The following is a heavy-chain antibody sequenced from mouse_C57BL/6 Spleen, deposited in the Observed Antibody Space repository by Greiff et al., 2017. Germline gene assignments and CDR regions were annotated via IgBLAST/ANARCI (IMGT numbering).Heavy chain of an antibody. V-gene: IGHV2-4*01. J-gene: IGHJ3*01. D-gene: IGHD2-4*01. Sequence: QVQLQQSGPGLVQPSQSLSITCTVSGFSLTSYGVHWVRQPPGKGLEWLGVIWSGGSTDYNAAFISRLGISKDNSKSQVFFKRNSLQADDTAIYYCASYDYDGSWFAYWGQGTLVTVSA. CDR2: IWSGGST. CDR3: ASYDYDGSWFAY. CDR1: GFSLTSYG.